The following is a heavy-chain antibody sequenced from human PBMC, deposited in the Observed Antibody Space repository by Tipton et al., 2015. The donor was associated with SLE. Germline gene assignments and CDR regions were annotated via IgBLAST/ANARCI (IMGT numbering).Heavy chain of an antibody. CDR2: IYHSGSI. Sequence: TLSLTCTVSGQSIGSGYYWGWIRQPPGKGLEWIGNIYHSGSIYQNPSLKGRVTISVDTSRNQFSLHLSSVTAADTAVYYCARGRAITILTALFFDYWGQGTLVTVPS. V-gene: IGHV4-38-2*02. D-gene: IGHD3-3*01. CDR1: GQSIGSGYY. CDR3: ARGRAITILTALFFDY. J-gene: IGHJ4*02.